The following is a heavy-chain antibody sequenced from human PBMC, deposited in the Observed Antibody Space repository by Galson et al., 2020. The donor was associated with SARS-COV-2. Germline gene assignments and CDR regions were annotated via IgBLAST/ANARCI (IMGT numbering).Heavy chain of an antibody. CDR3: AARYSSSWFGDNWFDP. V-gene: IGHV4-39*01. D-gene: IGHD6-13*01. Sequence: SETLSLTCTVSGGSISSSSYYWGWIRQPQGKGLEWIGSIYYSGSTYYNPSLKSRVTISVDTSKNQFSLKLSSVTAADTAVYYCAARYSSSWFGDNWFDPWGQGTLVTVSS. CDR2: IYYSGST. CDR1: GGSISSSSYY. J-gene: IGHJ5*02.